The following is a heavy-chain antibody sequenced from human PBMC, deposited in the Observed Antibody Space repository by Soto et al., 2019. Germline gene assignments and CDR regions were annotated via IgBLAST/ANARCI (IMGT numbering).Heavy chain of an antibody. Sequence: GGSLRLSCAASGFTFSSYWMHWVRQAPGKGLVWVSRINSDGNSATYADSVKGRFTISRDNAKNTLYLQMNSLRAEDTAVYYCARDASSDNQPMDVWGQGTTVTVSS. J-gene: IGHJ6*02. D-gene: IGHD3-22*01. CDR2: INSDGNSA. V-gene: IGHV3-74*01. CDR1: GFTFSSYW. CDR3: ARDASSDNQPMDV.